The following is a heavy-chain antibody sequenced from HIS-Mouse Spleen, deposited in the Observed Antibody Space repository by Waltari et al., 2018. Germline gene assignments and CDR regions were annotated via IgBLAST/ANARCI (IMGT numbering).Heavy chain of an antibody. CDR1: GFTFSDYY. V-gene: IGHV3-11*01. CDR3: ARKDIVVVPAAMGGAFDI. J-gene: IGHJ3*02. D-gene: IGHD2-2*01. Sequence: QVQLVESGGVLVKPGGSLRLSCAASGFTFSDYYMIWLRQAQGKGLGWVSYISSSGSTIYYADSVKGRFTISRDNAKNSLYLQMNSLRAEDTAVYYCARKDIVVVPAAMGGAFDIWGQGTMVTVSS. CDR2: ISSSGSTI.